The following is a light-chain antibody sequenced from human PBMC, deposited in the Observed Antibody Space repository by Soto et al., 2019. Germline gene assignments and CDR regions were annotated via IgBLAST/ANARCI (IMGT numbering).Light chain of an antibody. V-gene: IGKV3-20*01. CDR3: HQYGSSPRT. CDR2: AAS. Sequence: EIVLAQSPGSLSLSPGERATLSCRASQSVSNSYLAWYQQKPGQAPRLLIYAASTRATGIPDRFSGSGSGTDFTLNINRLEPEDFAVYYCHQYGSSPRTFGQGTKVDIK. J-gene: IGKJ1*01. CDR1: QSVSNSY.